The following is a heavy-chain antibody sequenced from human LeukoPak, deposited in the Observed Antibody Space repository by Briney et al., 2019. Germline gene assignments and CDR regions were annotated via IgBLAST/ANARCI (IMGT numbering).Heavy chain of an antibody. D-gene: IGHD6-13*01. CDR1: GFTVSSSY. Sequence: GGSLRLSCAASGFTVSSSYMSWVRQAPGKGLEWVSIISSAGTTYYADSVKGRFTISRDNSKNTVYLQVNSLRDEDTAVYYCARDLEAANTFYFDYWGQGTMVTVSS. V-gene: IGHV3-66*01. J-gene: IGHJ4*02. CDR2: ISSAGTT. CDR3: ARDLEAANTFYFDY.